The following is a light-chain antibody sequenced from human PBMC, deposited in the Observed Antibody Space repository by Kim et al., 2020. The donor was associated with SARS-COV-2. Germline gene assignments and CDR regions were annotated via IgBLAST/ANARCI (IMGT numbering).Light chain of an antibody. Sequence: GKTLTISCTRSSGRIARNDVQWYQQRPGSAPTTVIYEDNQRPSGVPDRFYGSIDSSSNSASLTISGLKTEDEADYYCQSYDSSTVVFGGGTQLTVL. CDR1: SGRIARND. CDR3: QSYDSSTVV. CDR2: EDN. V-gene: IGLV6-57*03. J-gene: IGLJ2*01.